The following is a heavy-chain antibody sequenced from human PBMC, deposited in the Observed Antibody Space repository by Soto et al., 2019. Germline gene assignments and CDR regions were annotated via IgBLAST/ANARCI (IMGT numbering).Heavy chain of an antibody. V-gene: IGHV1-18*01. CDR1: GYTFTSYG. Sequence: QVQLVQSGAEVKKPGASVKVSCKASGYTFTSYGISWVRQASGQGLEWMGWISAYNGNTKYAQKLQGRVTMTTDTSTSTAYMKLRGLGSDETDVYYCARDEAYKWNDGGWFDPWGQGTLVTVSS. CDR3: ARDEAYKWNDGGWFDP. J-gene: IGHJ5*02. D-gene: IGHD1-1*01. CDR2: ISAYNGNT.